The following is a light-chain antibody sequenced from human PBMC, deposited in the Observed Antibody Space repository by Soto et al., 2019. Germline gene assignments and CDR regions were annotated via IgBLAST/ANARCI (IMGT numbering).Light chain of an antibody. V-gene: IGLV2-14*01. CDR1: SSDVGGYNY. Sequence: QSVLTQPASVSGSPGQWITISCTGTSSDVGGYNYVSWYQQHPGKAPKLMIYDVSNRPSGVSNRFSGSKSGNTASLTISGLQAEDEADYYCSSYTSSSTPLTVFGTGTKLTVL. J-gene: IGLJ1*01. CDR3: SSYTSSSTPLTV. CDR2: DVS.